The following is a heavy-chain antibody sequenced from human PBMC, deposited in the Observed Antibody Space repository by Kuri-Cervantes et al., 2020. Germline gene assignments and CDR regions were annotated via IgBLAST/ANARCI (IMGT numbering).Heavy chain of an antibody. CDR3: ARGLWVAAAGTFFDC. V-gene: IGHV3-48*02. CDR1: GFTFSSYS. J-gene: IGHJ4*02. Sequence: GGSLRLSCAASGFTFSSYSMNWVRQAPGKGLEWVSYISSSSSTIYYADSVKGRFTISRDNAKNSLYLQMNSLRDEDTAVYYCARGLWVAAAGTFFDCWGQGTLVTVSS. D-gene: IGHD6-13*01. CDR2: ISSSSSTI.